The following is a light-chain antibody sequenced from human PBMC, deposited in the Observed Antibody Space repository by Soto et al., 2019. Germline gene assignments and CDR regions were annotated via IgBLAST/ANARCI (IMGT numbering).Light chain of an antibody. CDR3: QNYGIAPCT. Sequence: DIQMTQSPSSLSASVGDRVTITCRASQDIDNYLAWFQQKPGKVPKLLIYATFTLHTGVPSRFSRSGSGTYFTLTISSLQPEDFATYYCQNYGIAPCTFGQGNRVEGK. CDR1: QDIDNY. V-gene: IGKV1-27*01. J-gene: IGKJ1*01. CDR2: ATF.